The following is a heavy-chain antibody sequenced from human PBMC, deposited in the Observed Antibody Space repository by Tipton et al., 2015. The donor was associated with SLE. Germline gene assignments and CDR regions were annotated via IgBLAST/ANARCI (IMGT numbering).Heavy chain of an antibody. J-gene: IGHJ2*01. CDR1: GGSISSHY. CDR2: VYYSGIT. D-gene: IGHD1-26*01. CDR3: ARARGSYQGYWYFDL. Sequence: TLFLTCTVSGGSISSHYWSWIRQPPGKGLEWIGYVYYSGITNYNPSLKSRVTISVDTSKNQFSLKLSSVTAADTAVYYCARARGSYQGYWYFDLWGRGTLVTVSS. V-gene: IGHV4-59*11.